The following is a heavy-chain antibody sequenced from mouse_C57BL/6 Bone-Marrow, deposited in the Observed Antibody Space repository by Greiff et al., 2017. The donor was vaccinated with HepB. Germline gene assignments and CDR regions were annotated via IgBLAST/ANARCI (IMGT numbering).Heavy chain of an antibody. J-gene: IGHJ2*01. CDR2: IDPNSGGT. Sequence: QVQLQQPGAELVMPGASVKLSCKASGYTFTSYWMHWVKQRPGQGLEWIGEIDPNSGGTKYNEKFKSKATLTVDKPSSTAYMQLSSLTSEDSAVYYCARPIEVYYGSSYGYWGQGTTLTVSS. V-gene: IGHV1-72*01. CDR1: GYTFTSYW. CDR3: ARPIEVYYGSSYGY. D-gene: IGHD1-1*01.